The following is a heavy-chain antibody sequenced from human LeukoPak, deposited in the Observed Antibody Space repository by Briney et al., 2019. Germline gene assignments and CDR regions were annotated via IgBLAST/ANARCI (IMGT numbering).Heavy chain of an antibody. D-gene: IGHD1-14*01. Sequence: IPSETLSLTCTVSGGSISSSSYYWGWIRQPPGKGLEWIGSIYYSGSTYYNPSLKSRVTISVDTSKNQFSLKLSSVTAADTAVYYCARDTGTYYYYYYMDVWGKGTTVTVSS. V-gene: IGHV4-39*07. CDR1: GGSISSSSYY. CDR2: IYYSGST. CDR3: ARDTGTYYYYYYMDV. J-gene: IGHJ6*03.